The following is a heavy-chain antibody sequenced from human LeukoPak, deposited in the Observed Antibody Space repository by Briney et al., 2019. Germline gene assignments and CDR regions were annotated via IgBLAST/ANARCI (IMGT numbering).Heavy chain of an antibody. D-gene: IGHD3-16*01. CDR1: KFTLSDYW. CDR2: MNQLGNDK. Sequence: GGSLRLSCAASKFTLSDYWMTWVRQAPGKGPEWVAYMNQLGNDKKYLDSVRGRFTISRDNAKNSLCLQMTSLRADDTAVYYCARGTYYYEFWGQGTLVTVSS. J-gene: IGHJ4*02. V-gene: IGHV3-7*04. CDR3: ARGTYYYEF.